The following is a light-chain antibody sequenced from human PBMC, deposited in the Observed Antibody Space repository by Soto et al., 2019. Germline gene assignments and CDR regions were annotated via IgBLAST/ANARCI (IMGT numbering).Light chain of an antibody. J-gene: IGKJ2*01. V-gene: IGKV3-15*01. CDR3: HQYDDAPYT. CDR2: GAS. Sequence: EIVMTQSPATLSLSPGERATLSCRASQSVSSNVAWYQQIPGQPPRLLIYGASTRATGIPVRFSGSGSGTEFTLTISSLQSEDFAVYYCHQYDDAPYTFGQGTKVEI. CDR1: QSVSSN.